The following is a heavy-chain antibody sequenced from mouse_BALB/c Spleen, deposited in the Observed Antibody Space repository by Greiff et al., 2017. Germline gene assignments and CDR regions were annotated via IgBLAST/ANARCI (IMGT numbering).Heavy chain of an antibody. Sequence: QVQLQQSGAELVRPGTSVKISCKASGYAFTNYWLGWVKQRPGHGLEWIGDIYPGSGNTYYNEKFKGKATLTADKSSSTAYMQLSSLTSEDSAVYFCARKVLDYWGQGTSGTVSS. CDR3: ARKVLDY. V-gene: IGHV1-63*01. D-gene: IGHD2-14*01. J-gene: IGHJ4*01. CDR2: IYPGSGNT. CDR1: GYAFTNYW.